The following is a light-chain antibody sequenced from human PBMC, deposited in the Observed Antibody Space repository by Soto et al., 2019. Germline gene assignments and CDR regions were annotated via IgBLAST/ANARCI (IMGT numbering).Light chain of an antibody. CDR3: SSYTSSITLV. J-gene: IGLJ3*02. CDR2: EVN. V-gene: IGLV2-14*01. Sequence: QSALTQPASVSGSPGQSITISCTGTSSDVGGYKSVSWYQQHPGNAPKLMIYEVNNRPSGVYNRFSGSKSGNTASLTISGLQAEDEADYYCSSYTSSITLVFGGGTKVTVL. CDR1: SSDVGGYKS.